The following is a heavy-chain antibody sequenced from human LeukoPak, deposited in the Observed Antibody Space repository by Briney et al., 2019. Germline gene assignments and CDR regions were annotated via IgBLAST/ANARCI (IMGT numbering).Heavy chain of an antibody. CDR2: IYPGDSDT. Sequence: GESLKISCKGSGYSFTSYWIGWVRQMPGKGLEWMGIIYPGDSDTRYSPSFQGQVTISADKSISTAYLQWSSLKASDTAMYYCARINYYDSSGYYYDFYGMDVLGQGTTV. J-gene: IGHJ6*02. CDR3: ARINYYDSSGYYYDFYGMDV. CDR1: GYSFTSYW. D-gene: IGHD3-22*01. V-gene: IGHV5-51*01.